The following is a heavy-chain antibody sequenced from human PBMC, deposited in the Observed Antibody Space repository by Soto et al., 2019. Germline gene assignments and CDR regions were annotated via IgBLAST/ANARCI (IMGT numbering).Heavy chain of an antibody. CDR1: EFTFSSYC. Sequence: PGGSLRLSCAASEFTFSSYCMNWVRQAPGKGLVWVSRINSDGSNTDYADSVKGRFTISRDNAKNTLYLQMNSLRAEDTAVYYCASWVGYCSGSTCSDAFDIWGQGTMVTVSS. D-gene: IGHD2-15*01. V-gene: IGHV3-74*01. CDR3: ASWVGYCSGSTCSDAFDI. CDR2: INSDGSNT. J-gene: IGHJ3*02.